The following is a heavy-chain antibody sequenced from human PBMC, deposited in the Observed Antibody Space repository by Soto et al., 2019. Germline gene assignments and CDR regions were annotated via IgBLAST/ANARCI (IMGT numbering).Heavy chain of an antibody. Sequence: GASVKVSCKASGGTFSSYAISWVRQAPGQGLEWMGWINGFNGNTNYAQKLQGRATMTTDTSTSTAYMELRSLRSDDTAVYYCARSRPFGTLYYFDYWGQGALVTV. CDR3: ARSRPFGTLYYFDY. V-gene: IGHV1-18*01. CDR1: GGTFSSYA. J-gene: IGHJ4*02. CDR2: INGFNGNT. D-gene: IGHD3-10*01.